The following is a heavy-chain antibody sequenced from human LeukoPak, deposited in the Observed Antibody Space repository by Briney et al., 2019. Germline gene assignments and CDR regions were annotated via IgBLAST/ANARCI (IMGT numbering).Heavy chain of an antibody. CDR2: IWYVGSNK. J-gene: IGHJ4*02. CDR3: ARGVPRIAAARPYY. CDR1: GFTFTSYG. V-gene: IGHV3-33*01. Sequence: PGGSMRLSCAASGFTFTSYGMHWVRQAPGKGLGWVGVIWYVGSNKYYADSVKGRFTISRDNSKNTLYLQMNSLRAEDTAVYYCARGVPRIAAARPYYWGQRTLVTVSS. D-gene: IGHD6-13*01.